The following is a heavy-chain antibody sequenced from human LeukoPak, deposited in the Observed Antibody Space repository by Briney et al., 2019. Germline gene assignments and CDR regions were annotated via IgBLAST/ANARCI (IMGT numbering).Heavy chain of an antibody. CDR1: GFTVISNY. J-gene: IGHJ6*02. Sequence: GGSLRLSCAASGFTVISNYMTWVRQAPGKGLEWVSVIYSGGSTYYADSVKGRFTISRDNSKNTLYLQMNSLRAEDTAVYHCARAGRDGYNYNHYYGMDVWGQGTTVTVSS. CDR3: ARAGRDGYNYNHYYGMDV. D-gene: IGHD5-24*01. V-gene: IGHV3-66*01. CDR2: IYSGGST.